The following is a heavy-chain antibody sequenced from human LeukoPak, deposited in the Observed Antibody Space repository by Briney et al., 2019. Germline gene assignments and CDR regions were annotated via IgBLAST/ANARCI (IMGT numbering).Heavy chain of an antibody. CDR1: GYTFTDYL. J-gene: IGHJ4*02. D-gene: IGHD5-18*01. Sequence: ASVTVSCTASGYTFTDYLIFWVRQAPGQRPEWMGWINAGNGNTKYAQSFQGRVTIIRDTSASSASMDLSSLTSEDTAVYYCARGHPQPWFNDYWGQGTLVTVSS. CDR2: INAGNGNT. CDR3: ARGHPQPWFNDY. V-gene: IGHV1-3*01.